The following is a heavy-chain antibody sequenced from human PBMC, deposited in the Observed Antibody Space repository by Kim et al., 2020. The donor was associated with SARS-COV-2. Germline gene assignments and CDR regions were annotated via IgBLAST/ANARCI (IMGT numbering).Heavy chain of an antibody. D-gene: IGHD3-22*01. V-gene: IGHV3-23*01. CDR3: AKDRYDSSGYYRDY. Sequence: ADSVKGRFTISRDNSKNTLYLQMSSLRAEDTAVYYCAKDRYDSSGYYRDYWGQGTLVTVSS. J-gene: IGHJ4*02.